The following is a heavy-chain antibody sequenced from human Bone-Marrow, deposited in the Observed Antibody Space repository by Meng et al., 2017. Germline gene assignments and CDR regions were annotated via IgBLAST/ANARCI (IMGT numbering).Heavy chain of an antibody. CDR1: GGTFSSYA. V-gene: IGHV1-69*01. CDR2: IIPIFGTA. Sequence: QGQLVKAGVVVKKPGSSGKVSCKASGGTFSSYAISWVRQAPGQGLEWMGGIIPIFGTANYAQKFQGRVTITADESTSTAYMELRSLRSDDTAVYYCARTTGTSRFFDYWGQGTLVTVSS. D-gene: IGHD1-1*01. CDR3: ARTTGTSRFFDY. J-gene: IGHJ4*02.